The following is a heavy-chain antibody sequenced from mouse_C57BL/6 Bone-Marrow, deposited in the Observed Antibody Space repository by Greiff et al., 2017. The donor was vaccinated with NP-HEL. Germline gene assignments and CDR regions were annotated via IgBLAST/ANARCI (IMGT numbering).Heavy chain of an antibody. J-gene: IGHJ1*03. CDR2: IYPSDSET. V-gene: IGHV1-61*01. CDR1: GYTFTSYW. CDR3: ARDYYGSSGWYFDV. D-gene: IGHD1-1*01. Sequence: QVQLQQPGAELVRPGSSVKLSCKASGYTFTSYWMDWVKQRPGQGLEWIGNIYPSDSETHYNQKFKDKATLTVDKSSSTAYMQLSSLTSEDSAVYYCARDYYGSSGWYFDVWGTGTTVTVSS.